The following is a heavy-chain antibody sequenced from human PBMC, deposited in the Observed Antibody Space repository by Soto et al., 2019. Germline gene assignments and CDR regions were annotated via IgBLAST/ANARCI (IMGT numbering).Heavy chain of an antibody. CDR2: IIPIFGTA. V-gene: IGHV1-69*01. Sequence: QVQLVQSGAEVKKPGSSVKVSCKAPGGTFSSYAISWVRQAPGQGLEWMGGIIPIFGTANYAQKFQGRVTITADESTSTAYMELSSLRSEDTAVYYCARDMSGSYYDYYYGMDVWGQGTTVTVSS. CDR1: GGTFSSYA. D-gene: IGHD1-26*01. J-gene: IGHJ6*02. CDR3: ARDMSGSYYDYYYGMDV.